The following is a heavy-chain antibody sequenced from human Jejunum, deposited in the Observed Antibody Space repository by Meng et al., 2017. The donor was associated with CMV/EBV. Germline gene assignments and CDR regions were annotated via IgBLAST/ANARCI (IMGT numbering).Heavy chain of an antibody. J-gene: IGHJ4*02. V-gene: IGHV1-18*01. CDR3: ARDLTYCSGGSCYPTTIDY. CDR2: ISAYNGNT. CDR1: GYTFTSYG. Sequence: QVQLVQSGAEVKKPGXSVKVSCKASGYTFTSYGISWVRQAPGQGLEWMGWISAYNGNTNYAQKLQGRVTMTTDTSTSTAYMELRSLRSDDTAVYYCARDLTYCSGGSCYPTTIDYWGQGTLVTVAS. D-gene: IGHD2-15*01.